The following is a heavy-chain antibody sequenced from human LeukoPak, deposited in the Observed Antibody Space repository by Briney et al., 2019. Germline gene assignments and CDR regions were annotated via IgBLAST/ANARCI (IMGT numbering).Heavy chain of an antibody. V-gene: IGHV4-39*02. J-gene: IGHJ4*02. CDR2: IYYSGST. CDR1: GGSISSSSYH. CDR3: ARDSYSSSDKFDY. Sequence: SETLSLTCTVSGGSISSSSYHWGWIRQPPGKGLEWIGSIYYSGSTYYNPSLKSRVTISVDTSKNQFSLKLSSVTAADTAVYYCARDSYSSSDKFDYWGQGTLVTVSS. D-gene: IGHD6-6*01.